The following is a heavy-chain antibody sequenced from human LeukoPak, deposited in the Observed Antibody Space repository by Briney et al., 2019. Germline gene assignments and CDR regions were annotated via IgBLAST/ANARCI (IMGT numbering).Heavy chain of an antibody. Sequence: ASVTVSCKASGYTFTIYDINWVRQATGQGREWMGWMNPNSGNTGYAQKFQGRVTMTRDTSISTAYMELSRLRSDDTAVYYCARIVSGYSYGLEYWGQGTLVTVSS. CDR3: ARIVSGYSYGLEY. J-gene: IGHJ4*02. D-gene: IGHD5-18*01. CDR1: GYTFTIYD. V-gene: IGHV1-8*01. CDR2: MNPNSGNT.